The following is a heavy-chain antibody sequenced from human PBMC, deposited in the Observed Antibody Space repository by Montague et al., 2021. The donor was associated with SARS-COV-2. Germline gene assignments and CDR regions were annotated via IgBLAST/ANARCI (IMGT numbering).Heavy chain of an antibody. CDR2: IWYDGSNK. J-gene: IGHJ6*02. D-gene: IGHD1-26*01. CDR1: GFTFSSYG. V-gene: IGHV3-33*01. Sequence: YLRLSCAASGFTFSSYGMHWVRQAPGKGLEWVAVIWYDGSNKYYADSVKGRFTISRDNSKNALYLQMNSLRAEDTAVYYCARVVGAYYGMDVWGQGTTVTVSS. CDR3: ARVVGAYYGMDV.